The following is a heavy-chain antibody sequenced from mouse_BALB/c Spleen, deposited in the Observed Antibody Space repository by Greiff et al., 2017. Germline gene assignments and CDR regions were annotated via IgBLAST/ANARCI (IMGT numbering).Heavy chain of an antibody. CDR1: GFTFSDYY. Sequence: EVKLVESGGGLVKPGGSLKLSCAASGFTFSDYYMYWVRQTPEKRLEWVATISDGGSYTYYPDSVKGRFTISRDNAKNNLYLQMSSLKSEDTAMYYCARGSYGNYEGYFDGWGAGTTVTVSS. D-gene: IGHD2-1*01. CDR2: ISDGGSYT. CDR3: ARGSYGNYEGYFDG. J-gene: IGHJ1*01. V-gene: IGHV5-4*02.